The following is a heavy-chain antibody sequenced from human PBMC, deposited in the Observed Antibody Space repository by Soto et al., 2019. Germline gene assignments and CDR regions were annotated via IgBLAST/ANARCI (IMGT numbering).Heavy chain of an antibody. J-gene: IGHJ6*02. Sequence: AGGSLRLSCAASGFTFSSYGMHWVRQAPGKGLEWVAVIWYDGSNKYYADSVKGRFTISRDNSKNTLYLQMNSLRAEDTAVYYCTTRITMVRGGDYYGMDVWGQGTTVTVSS. D-gene: IGHD3-10*01. CDR3: TTRITMVRGGDYYGMDV. CDR2: IWYDGSNK. CDR1: GFTFSSYG. V-gene: IGHV3-33*01.